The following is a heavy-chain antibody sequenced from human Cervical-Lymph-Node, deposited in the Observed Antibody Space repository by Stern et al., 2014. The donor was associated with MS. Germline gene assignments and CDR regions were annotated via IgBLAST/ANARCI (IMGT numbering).Heavy chain of an antibody. D-gene: IGHD4-11*01. Sequence: QVQLVQSGVEVKNPGASMKVSCKTSGYNFIRYGISWVRQAPGQGPEWMRWISPHNDKANYAQKFQGRVTMTTDTSTNTVYMEMKSLRDDDTAIYYCARQDYSPQWYGRFEFWGQGTPIIVSS. CDR1: GYNFIRYG. CDR2: ISPHNDKA. J-gene: IGHJ4*02. CDR3: ARQDYSPQWYGRFEF. V-gene: IGHV1-18*01.